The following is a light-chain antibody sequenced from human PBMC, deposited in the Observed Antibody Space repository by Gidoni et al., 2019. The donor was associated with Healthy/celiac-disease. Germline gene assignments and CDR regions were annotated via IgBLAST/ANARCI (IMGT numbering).Light chain of an antibody. CDR3: QQSYSTPPYT. J-gene: IGKJ2*01. CDR2: AAS. CDR1: QRISSY. Sequence: DIQMTKSPSSLSASVGDRVTITCRASQRISSYLNWYQQKPGKAPKLLIYAASSLQSGVPSRFSGSGSGTDFTLTISSLQPEDFATYYCQQSYSTPPYTFGQXTKLEIK. V-gene: IGKV1-39*01.